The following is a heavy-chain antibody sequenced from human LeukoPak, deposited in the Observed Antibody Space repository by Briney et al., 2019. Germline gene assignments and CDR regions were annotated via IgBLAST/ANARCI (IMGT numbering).Heavy chain of an antibody. V-gene: IGHV3-23*01. J-gene: IGHJ4*02. CDR2: ISGSGGST. CDR3: AKSAYYDASGYYREYYFDY. Sequence: GGSLRLSCAASGFSFSNYAMSWVRQAPGKGLEWVSSISGSGGSTHYADSVKGRFTISRDKTKNTLYMQMNSLRAEDTAVYYCAKSAYYDASGYYREYYFDYWGQGTLVTVSS. CDR1: GFSFSNYA. D-gene: IGHD3-22*01.